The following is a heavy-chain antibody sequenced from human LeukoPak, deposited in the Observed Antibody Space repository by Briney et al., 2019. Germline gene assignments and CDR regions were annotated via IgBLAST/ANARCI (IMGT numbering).Heavy chain of an antibody. V-gene: IGHV3-21*01. CDR1: GFTFSTSA. CDR2: ISTSGNYI. J-gene: IGHJ5*01. CDR3: ARDVASGYDRRFDP. Sequence: GGSLRLSCAASGFTFSTSAMTWVRQAPGKGLEWVSSISTSGNYIYYADSVRGRFTTSRDNAKNSLYLQMNSLRVDDTAVYYCARDVASGYDRRFDPWGQGTLVTVSS. D-gene: IGHD5-12*01.